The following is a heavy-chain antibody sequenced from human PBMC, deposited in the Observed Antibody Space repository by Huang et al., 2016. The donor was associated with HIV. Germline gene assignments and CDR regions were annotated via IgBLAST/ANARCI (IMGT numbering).Heavy chain of an antibody. D-gene: IGHD3-3*01. CDR2: VNDSGAT. J-gene: IGHJ6*02. V-gene: IGHV4-34*02. Sequence: QMQLQQRGAGLLKPSETLSLTCGVSGGSFTGNYLTWIRQAPGKGLEWMGEVNDSGATDCSPSCNGRVTISLDKSNRELSQNLRSVTAADTAVYYCAGQWTILEWLLGLDVWGQGTTVIVSS. CDR3: AGQWTILEWLLGLDV. CDR1: GGSFTGNY.